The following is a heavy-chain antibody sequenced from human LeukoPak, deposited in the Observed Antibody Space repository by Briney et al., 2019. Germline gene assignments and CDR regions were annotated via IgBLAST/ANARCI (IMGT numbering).Heavy chain of an antibody. V-gene: IGHV1-8*01. D-gene: IGHD6-13*01. J-gene: IGHJ4*02. CDR1: GYAFTSYD. Sequence: GASVTVSCKASGYAFTSYDINWVRQATGQGLEWMGWMNPNSGNAGYAQKFQGRVTMTRNTSISTAYMELSSLRSEDTAVYYCARLDFLAAAGTPEGYWGQGTLVTVSS. CDR3: ARLDFLAAAGTPEGY. CDR2: MNPNSGNA.